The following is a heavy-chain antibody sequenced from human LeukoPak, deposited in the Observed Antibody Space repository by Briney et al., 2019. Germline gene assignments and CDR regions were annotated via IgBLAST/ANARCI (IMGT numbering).Heavy chain of an antibody. Sequence: PSETLSLTCTVSAYSISSGYYWGWIRQTPGKGLEWIGSIYYSGSTYYNPSLKSRVTISVDTSKNQFSLKLRSVTAADTAVYYCARAFSGSGSYYSEMLYYYYYMDVWGKGTTVTISS. V-gene: IGHV4-38-2*02. CDR2: IYYSGST. J-gene: IGHJ6*03. CDR1: AYSISSGYY. D-gene: IGHD3-10*01. CDR3: ARAFSGSGSYYSEMLYYYYYMDV.